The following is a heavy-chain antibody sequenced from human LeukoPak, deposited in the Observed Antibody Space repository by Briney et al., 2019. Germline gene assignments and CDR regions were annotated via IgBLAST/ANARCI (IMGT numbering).Heavy chain of an antibody. Sequence: GGSLRLSCAASGFTVFNAWMSWVRQAPGKGLEWVGRIKSKTDGGTTDYAAPVKGRFTISRDDSKNTLYLQMNSLKTEDTAVYYCTTHPAAAAWAHFYYYMDVWGKGTTVTVSS. V-gene: IGHV3-15*01. CDR1: GFTVFNAW. CDR2: IKSKTDGGTT. D-gene: IGHD6-13*01. CDR3: TTHPAAAAWAHFYYYMDV. J-gene: IGHJ6*03.